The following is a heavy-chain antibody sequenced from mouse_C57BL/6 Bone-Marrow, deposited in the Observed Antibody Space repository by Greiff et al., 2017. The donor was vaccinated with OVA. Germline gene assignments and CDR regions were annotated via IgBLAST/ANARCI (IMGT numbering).Heavy chain of an antibody. J-gene: IGHJ2*01. CDR3: TTDGYYDYFDY. D-gene: IGHD2-3*01. CDR2: IDPENGDT. Sequence: EVQLQQSGAELVRPGASVKLSCTASGFNIKDDYMHWVKQRPEQGLEWIGWIDPENGDTEYASKFQGKATITADTSSNTAYLQLSSLTSEDTAVYYCTTDGYYDYFDYGGQGTTLTVSS. V-gene: IGHV14-4*01. CDR1: GFNIKDDY.